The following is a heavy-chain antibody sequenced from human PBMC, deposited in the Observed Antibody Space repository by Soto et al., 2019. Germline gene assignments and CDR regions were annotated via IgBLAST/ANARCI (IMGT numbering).Heavy chain of an antibody. Sequence: EEQLVESGGGLVKPGGSLRLSCVTSGITFSNAWMNWVRQAPGKGLEWVGRITSKYDGGTTDYAAPVKGKFTIPRDDSKNRVYLKMNGLKTEDRAVYYCFTGGYYFDYWGQGTLVTVSS. CDR1: GITFSNAW. V-gene: IGHV3-15*07. CDR2: ITSKYDGGTT. CDR3: FTGGYYFDY. J-gene: IGHJ4*02. D-gene: IGHD3-16*01.